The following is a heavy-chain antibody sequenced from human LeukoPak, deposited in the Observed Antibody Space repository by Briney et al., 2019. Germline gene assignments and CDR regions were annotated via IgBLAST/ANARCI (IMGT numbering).Heavy chain of an antibody. CDR2: IYSGGST. J-gene: IGHJ4*02. CDR3: AGYVGVLAAFDY. D-gene: IGHD2-15*01. CDR1: GFTVSSNY. V-gene: IGHV3-53*01. Sequence: GGSLRLSRAASGFTVSSNYMSWVRQAPGKGLEWVSVIYSGGSTYYADSVKGRFTISRDNSKNTLYLQMNSLRAEDTAVYYCAGYVGVLAAFDYWGQGTLVTVSS.